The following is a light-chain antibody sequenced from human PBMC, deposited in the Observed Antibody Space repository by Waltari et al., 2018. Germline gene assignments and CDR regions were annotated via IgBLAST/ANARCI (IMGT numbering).Light chain of an antibody. J-gene: IGKJ2*02. CDR1: QGISSY. CDR3: QQPGT. Sequence: DIQLTQSPSFLSAPVGDRVTITCRASQGISSYLAWYQQKPGKAPKLLIYAASTLQSGVPSRFSGSGSGTEFTLTISSLQPEDFATYYCQQPGTFGQGTKLEIK. CDR2: AAS. V-gene: IGKV1-9*01.